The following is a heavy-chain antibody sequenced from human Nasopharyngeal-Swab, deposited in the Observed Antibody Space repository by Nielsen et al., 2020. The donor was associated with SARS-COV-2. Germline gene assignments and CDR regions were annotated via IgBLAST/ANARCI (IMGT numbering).Heavy chain of an antibody. D-gene: IGHD3-9*01. CDR3: AKDLTGYYAPLDQ. V-gene: IGHV3-23*01. CDR1: GFTFDRYA. Sequence: GESLKISCAASGFTFDRYAMNWVRQTPGKGLEWGSAGNGNGADKYYADFVKGGFTISRDNFKNTIYLHMNILRAEDTAVYYCAKDLTGYYAPLDQWGQGTLVTVSS. J-gene: IGHJ4*02. CDR2: GNGNGADK.